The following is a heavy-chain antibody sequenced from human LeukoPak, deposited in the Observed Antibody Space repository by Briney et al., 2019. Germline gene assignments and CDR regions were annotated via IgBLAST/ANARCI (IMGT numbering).Heavy chain of an antibody. Sequence: GGSLRLSCAASGFTFSSYMMNWVRQAPGKGLEWVSSINSGSTYTYYTESVKGRFTVSRGNAKNSLFLQMNSLRAEDTAIYYCARSLTTLTCEGYWGQGTLVTVSS. CDR2: INSGSTYT. CDR3: ARSLTTLTCEGY. CDR1: GFTFSSYM. D-gene: IGHD1-1*01. J-gene: IGHJ4*02. V-gene: IGHV3-21*01.